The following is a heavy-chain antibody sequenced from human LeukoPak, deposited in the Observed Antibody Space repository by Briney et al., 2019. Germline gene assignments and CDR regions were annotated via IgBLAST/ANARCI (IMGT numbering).Heavy chain of an antibody. CDR2: ISGSGGST. J-gene: IGHJ4*02. Sequence: PGGSLRLSCAASGFTFSSNWMSWVRQAPGKGLEWVSAISGSGGSTYYADSVKGRFTISRDNSKNTLYLQMNSLRAEDTAVYYCAKDSVEMATTQGYWGQGTLVTVSS. CDR1: GFTFSSNW. CDR3: AKDSVEMATTQGY. V-gene: IGHV3-23*01. D-gene: IGHD5-24*01.